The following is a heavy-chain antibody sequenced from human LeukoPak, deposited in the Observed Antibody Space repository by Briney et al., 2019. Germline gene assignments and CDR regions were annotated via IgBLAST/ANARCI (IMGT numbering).Heavy chain of an antibody. CDR1: GFTLSGDA. V-gene: IGHV3-33*01. CDR3: ARDRGVGASPFDY. CDR2: IWYDGSNK. D-gene: IGHD1-26*01. Sequence: PVGSLRLSCAASGFTLSGDATEAGRQAPGKGLEWVAVIWYDGSNKYYADSVKGRFTISRDNSKNTLYLQMNSLRAEDTAVYYCARDRGVGASPFDYWGQGTLVTVSS. J-gene: IGHJ4*02.